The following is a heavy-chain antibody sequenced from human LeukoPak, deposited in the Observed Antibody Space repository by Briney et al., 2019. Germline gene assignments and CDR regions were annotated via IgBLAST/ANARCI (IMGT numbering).Heavy chain of an antibody. J-gene: IGHJ4*02. Sequence: GGSLRLSCAASGFTFSSYWMHWVRQAPGKGLVWVSRINSDGSSTSYADSVKGRFTISRDNAKNTLYLQMNSLRAEDTAVYYCASDAGGLGIAAGFDYWGQGTLVTVAS. V-gene: IGHV3-74*01. CDR2: INSDGSST. D-gene: IGHD6-13*01. CDR3: ASDAGGLGIAAGFDY. CDR1: GFTFSSYW.